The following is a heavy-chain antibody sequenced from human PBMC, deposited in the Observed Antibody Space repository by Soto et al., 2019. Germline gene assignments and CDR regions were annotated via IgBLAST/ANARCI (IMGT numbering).Heavy chain of an antibody. CDR2: INHSGST. CDR3: ARAAPRYCSGGSCYSGRDY. V-gene: IGHV4-4*02. Sequence: SETLSHTCAFSGFPISSSNQLSCLRKPPGKGREWIGEINHSGSTNYNPALKSRVTISVDTSKNQCSLKLSSVTAADTAVYYCARAAPRYCSGGSCYSGRDYWGQGTLVSVSS. J-gene: IGHJ4*02. CDR1: GFPISSSNQ. D-gene: IGHD2-15*01.